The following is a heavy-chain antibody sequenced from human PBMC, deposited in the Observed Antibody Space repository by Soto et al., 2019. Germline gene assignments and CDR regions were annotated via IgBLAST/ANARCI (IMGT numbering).Heavy chain of an antibody. Sequence: PSETLSLTCTVSGGSVSSGSYYWSWIRQPPGKGLEWIGYIYYSGSTNYNPSLKSRVTISVDTSKNQFSLKLSSVTAADTAVYYCARGDYDSSGYYNWFDPWGQGTLVTVSS. CDR2: IYYSGST. J-gene: IGHJ5*02. D-gene: IGHD3-22*01. CDR3: ARGDYDSSGYYNWFDP. V-gene: IGHV4-61*01. CDR1: GGSVSSGSYY.